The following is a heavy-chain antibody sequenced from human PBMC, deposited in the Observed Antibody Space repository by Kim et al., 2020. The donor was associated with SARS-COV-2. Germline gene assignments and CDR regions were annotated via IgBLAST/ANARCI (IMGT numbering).Heavy chain of an antibody. J-gene: IGHJ4*02. CDR3: ARDRGGHYFDL. V-gene: IGHV3-30*02. Sequence: GGSLRLSCAASGLTFSAHGFHWIRQAPGKGLEWVSFIRYDGSDEYHAESVRGRFTVSRDNAKSTLFLQMNSLRAEDTAVYYCARDRGGHYFDLGGQG. CDR2: IRYDGSDE. D-gene: IGHD3-16*01. CDR1: GLTFSAHG.